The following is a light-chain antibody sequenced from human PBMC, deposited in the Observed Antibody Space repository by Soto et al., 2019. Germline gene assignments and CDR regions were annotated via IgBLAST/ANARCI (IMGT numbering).Light chain of an antibody. J-gene: IGLJ2*01. CDR3: SSISGSHNFVV. V-gene: IGLV2-8*01. CDR1: SSDVGTYNY. CDR2: EVT. Sequence: QSALTQPPSASGSLGQSVTISCTGSSSDVGTYNYVSWYQQYPGKAPKLMIYEVTKRPSGVPDRFSGSKSGNTASLTVSGAQAGDGGDYFWSSISGSHNFVVFGGGTKLTVL.